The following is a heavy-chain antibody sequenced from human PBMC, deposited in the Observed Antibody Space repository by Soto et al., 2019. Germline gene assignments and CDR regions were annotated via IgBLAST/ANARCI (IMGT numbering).Heavy chain of an antibody. CDR3: ARHPGGRGYYYGMDV. V-gene: IGHV1-69*13. D-gene: IGHD2-15*01. CDR1: GGTLSSYA. J-gene: IGHJ6*02. CDR2: IIPIFGTA. Sequence: SVKVSCKASGGTLSSYAISWVRQAPGQGLEWMGGIIPIFGTANYAQKFQGRVTITADESTSTAYMELSSLRSEDTAVYYCARHPGGRGYYYGMDVWGQGTTVTVSS.